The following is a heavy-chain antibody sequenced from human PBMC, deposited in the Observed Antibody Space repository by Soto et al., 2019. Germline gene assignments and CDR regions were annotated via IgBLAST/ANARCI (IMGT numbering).Heavy chain of an antibody. J-gene: IGHJ3*02. CDR2: INPYNANV. V-gene: IGHV1-18*04. Sequence: QVQLVQSGAGVKKPGASVKVSCKTSGYTFTNHGINWVRQAPGQGLEWMGWINPYNANVNYAQKLQGRVTMTTDTSTSTAYMDLRSLTSDDTDVYYCARDRVAGIWGDAFDIWGQGTMVTVSS. CDR3: ARDRVAGIWGDAFDI. CDR1: GYTFTNHG. D-gene: IGHD3-16*01.